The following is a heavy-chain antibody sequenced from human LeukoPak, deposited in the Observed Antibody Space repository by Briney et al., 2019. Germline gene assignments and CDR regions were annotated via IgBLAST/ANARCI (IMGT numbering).Heavy chain of an antibody. CDR1: GSTFSSYA. J-gene: IGHJ4*02. D-gene: IGHD2-2*01. V-gene: IGHV3-30*01. CDR2: ISYDGSNK. CDR3: ARDRGGYCSSTSCPTGFDY. Sequence: GGSLRLSCAASGSTFSSYAMHWVRQAPGKGLEWVAVISYDGSNKYYADSVKGRFTISRDNSKNTLYLQMNSLRAEDTAVYYCARDRGGYCSSTSCPTGFDYWGQGTLVTVSS.